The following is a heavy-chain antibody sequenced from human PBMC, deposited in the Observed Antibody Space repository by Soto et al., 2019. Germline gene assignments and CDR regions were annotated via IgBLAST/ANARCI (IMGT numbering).Heavy chain of an antibody. CDR2: IYYSGST. D-gene: IGHD3-10*01. J-gene: IGHJ6*02. CDR3: ARVATTNTMVRGVIKAYYYYGMDV. V-gene: IGHV4-59*01. CDR1: GGSISSYY. Sequence: SETLSLTCTVSGGSISSYYWSWIRQPPGKGLEWIGYIYYSGSTNYNPSLKSRVTISVDTSKNQFSLKLSSVTAADTAVYYCARVATTNTMVRGVIKAYYYYGMDVWGQGTTVTSP.